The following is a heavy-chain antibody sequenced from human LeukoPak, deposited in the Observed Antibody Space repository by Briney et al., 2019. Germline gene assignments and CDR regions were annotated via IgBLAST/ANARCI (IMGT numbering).Heavy chain of an antibody. D-gene: IGHD3-9*01. J-gene: IGHJ4*02. V-gene: IGHV3-30*03. Sequence: TGGSLRLSCAASGFTFSSYGMHWVRQAPGKGLEWVAVISYDGSNKYYADSVKGRFTISRDNSKNTLYMQMNSLRAEDTAVYYCAREEEGFTYYDILTGSLSPKPIDYWGQGTLVTVSS. CDR3: AREEEGFTYYDILTGSLSPKPIDY. CDR2: ISYDGSNK. CDR1: GFTFSSYG.